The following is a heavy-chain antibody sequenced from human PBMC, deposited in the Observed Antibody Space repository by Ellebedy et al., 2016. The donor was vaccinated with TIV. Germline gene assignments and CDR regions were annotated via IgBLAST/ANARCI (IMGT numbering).Heavy chain of an antibody. J-gene: IGHJ4*02. Sequence: AASVKVSCKASGGTFSSYAISWVRQAPGQGLEWMGGIIPIFGTANYAQKFQGRVTITADESTSTAYMELSSLRSEDTAVYYCARVSGDGYNLDYWGQGTLVTVSS. CDR2: IIPIFGTA. V-gene: IGHV1-69*13. CDR1: GGTFSSYA. D-gene: IGHD5-24*01. CDR3: ARVSGDGYNLDY.